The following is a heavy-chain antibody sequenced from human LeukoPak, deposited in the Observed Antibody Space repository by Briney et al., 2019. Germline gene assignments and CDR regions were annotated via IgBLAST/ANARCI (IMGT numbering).Heavy chain of an antibody. CDR1: GFTFSNYA. J-gene: IGHJ4*02. V-gene: IGHV3-23*01. CDR3: ARDYYDSSGYDDY. CDR2: ISGGNT. Sequence: GGSLRLSCAASGFTFSNYAMSWVRQAPGKGLEWVSAISGGNTYYADSVKGRFTISRDNSKNTLYLQMNSLRAEDTAVYYCARDYYDSSGYDDYWGQGTLVTVSS. D-gene: IGHD3-22*01.